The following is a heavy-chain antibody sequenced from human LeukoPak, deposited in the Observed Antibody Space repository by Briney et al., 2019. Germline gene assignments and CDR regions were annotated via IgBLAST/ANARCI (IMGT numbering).Heavy chain of an antibody. V-gene: IGHV1-46*01. CDR3: ARVPNYYDSSGDYSHYFDY. J-gene: IGHJ4*02. Sequence: GASVKVSCKASGYTFTSYYMHWVRQAPGQGLEWMGIINPSGGSTSYAQKFQGRVTMTRDTSTSTVYMELSSLRSEDTAVYYCARVPNYYDSSGDYSHYFDYWGQGTLVTVSS. D-gene: IGHD3-22*01. CDR2: INPSGGST. CDR1: GYTFTSYY.